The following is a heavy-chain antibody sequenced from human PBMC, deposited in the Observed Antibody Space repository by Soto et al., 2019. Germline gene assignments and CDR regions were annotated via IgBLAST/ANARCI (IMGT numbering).Heavy chain of an antibody. V-gene: IGHV4-34*01. CDR2: INHSGST. J-gene: IGHJ5*02. CDR1: GGSFSGYY. D-gene: IGHD2-21*02. CDR3: ARGRLLSRSRRFDP. Sequence: SETLSLTCAVYGGSFSGYYWSWIRQPPGKGLEWSGEINHSGSTNYNPSLKSRVTISVDTSKNQFSLKLSSVTAADTAVYYCARGRLLSRSRRFDPWGQGTLVTVSS.